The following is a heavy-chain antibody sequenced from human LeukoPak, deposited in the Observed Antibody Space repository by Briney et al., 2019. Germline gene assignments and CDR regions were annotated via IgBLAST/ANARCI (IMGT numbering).Heavy chain of an antibody. CDR2: IYYSGST. CDR1: GGSISSSSYY. Sequence: SETLSLTCTVSGGSISSSSYYWGWIRQPPGKGLEWIVSIYYSGSTYYNPSRKSRATITVDTSKNQFTLKLSSVTAADTAVYYCARYIWEGDSSGYQKRDAFDIWGQGTMVTVSS. CDR3: ARYIWEGDSSGYQKRDAFDI. V-gene: IGHV4-39*01. D-gene: IGHD3-22*01. J-gene: IGHJ3*02.